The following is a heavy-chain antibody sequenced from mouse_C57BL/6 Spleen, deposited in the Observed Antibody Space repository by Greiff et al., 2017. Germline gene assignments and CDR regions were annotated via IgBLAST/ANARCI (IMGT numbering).Heavy chain of an antibody. CDR3: SRDGFDD. J-gene: IGHJ3*01. V-gene: IGHV5-9-1*02. CDR2: ISRDGDYI. CDR1: GYTFSSYS. Sequence: EVQLLQSGAGLVKPGGSLKLSCAASGYTFSSYSMSWVRQTPGKRLEWVAYISRDGDYINYADTVKGRFTITGDNARSTLYLQMSSLKSEDKDMYYCSRDGFDDWGQGTMVTVSA.